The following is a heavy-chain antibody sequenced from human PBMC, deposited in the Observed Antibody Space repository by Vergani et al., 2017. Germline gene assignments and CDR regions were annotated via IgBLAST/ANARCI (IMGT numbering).Heavy chain of an antibody. V-gene: IGHV4-34*01. Sequence: QVQLQQWGAGLLKPSETLSLTCAVYGGSFSGYYWSWIRQPPGKGLEWIGEINHSGSTNYNPSLKSRVTISVDTSKNQFSLKLSSMTAADTAVYYCARGAVYGDYVSDFDYWGQGTLVTVSS. CDR2: INHSGST. J-gene: IGHJ4*02. CDR1: GGSFSGYY. CDR3: ARGAVYGDYVSDFDY. D-gene: IGHD4-17*01.